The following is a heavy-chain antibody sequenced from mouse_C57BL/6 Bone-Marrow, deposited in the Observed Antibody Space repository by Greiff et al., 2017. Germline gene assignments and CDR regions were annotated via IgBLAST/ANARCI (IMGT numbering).Heavy chain of an antibody. V-gene: IGHV5-6*01. CDR3: ARLYYGNLYFDY. CDR2: ISSGGSYT. CDR1: GFTFSSYG. J-gene: IGHJ2*01. Sequence: EVMVIESGGDLVKPGGSLKLSCAASGFTFSSYGMSWVRQTPDKRLEWVATISSGGSYTYYPDSVKGRFTISRDNAKNTLYLQMSSLKSEDTAMYYCARLYYGNLYFDYWGQGTTLTVSS. D-gene: IGHD2-1*01.